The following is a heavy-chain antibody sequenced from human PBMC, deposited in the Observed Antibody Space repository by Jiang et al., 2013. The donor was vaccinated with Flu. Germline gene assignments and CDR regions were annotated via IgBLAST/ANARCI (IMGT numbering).Heavy chain of an antibody. CDR3: ARDGYFDY. CDR1: GYTFTSYG. CDR2: ISTYNGNT. Sequence: GAEVKKPGASVKVSCKASGYTFTSYGIGWVRRAPGQGLEWMGWISTYNGNTKYAQNLQGRVTMTTETSTSTAYMELRSLRSDDTAVYYCARDGYFDYWGQGTLVTVSS. J-gene: IGHJ4*02. V-gene: IGHV1-18*01.